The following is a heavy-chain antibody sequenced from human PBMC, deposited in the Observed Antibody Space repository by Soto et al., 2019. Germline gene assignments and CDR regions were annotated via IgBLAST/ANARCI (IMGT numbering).Heavy chain of an antibody. CDR1: GYTFTSYG. D-gene: IGHD1-26*01. J-gene: IGHJ4*02. V-gene: IGHV1-18*01. Sequence: QVQLVQSGAEVKKPGASVKVSCKASGYTFTSYGISWVRQAPGQGLEWMGWISAYNGNTKYAQKFQGRVTMTTDTSKSTVYMELRSLRSDDTAVYYCARDLGGSYYAPVDYWGQGTLVTVSS. CDR2: ISAYNGNT. CDR3: ARDLGGSYYAPVDY.